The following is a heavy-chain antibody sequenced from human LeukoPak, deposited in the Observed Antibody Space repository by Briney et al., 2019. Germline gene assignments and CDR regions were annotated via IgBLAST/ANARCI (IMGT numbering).Heavy chain of an antibody. D-gene: IGHD4-23*01. CDR1: GFTFSDSW. Sequence: GGSLRLSCAASGFTFSDSWMSWVRQAPGKGLEWVANMNQDGSEKDYVDSVKGRFTISRDNARNSLYLQMGSLRAEDTAVYYCVRDLILVDTPGDDFDYWGQGALVTVSS. V-gene: IGHV3-7*01. CDR3: VRDLILVDTPGDDFDY. CDR2: MNQDGSEK. J-gene: IGHJ4*02.